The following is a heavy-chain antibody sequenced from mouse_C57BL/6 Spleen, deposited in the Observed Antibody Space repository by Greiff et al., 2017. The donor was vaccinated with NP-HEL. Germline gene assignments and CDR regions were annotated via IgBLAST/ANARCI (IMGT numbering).Heavy chain of an antibody. J-gene: IGHJ2*01. V-gene: IGHV1-26*01. Sequence: EVQLQQSGPELVKPGASVKISCKASGYTFTDYYMNWVKQSHGQSLEWIGDINPNNGGTSYNQKFKGKATLTVDKSSSTAYMELRSLTSEDSAVYYCARWGPYFDYWGQGTTLTVSS. CDR3: ARWGPYFDY. CDR2: INPNNGGT. CDR1: GYTFTDYY.